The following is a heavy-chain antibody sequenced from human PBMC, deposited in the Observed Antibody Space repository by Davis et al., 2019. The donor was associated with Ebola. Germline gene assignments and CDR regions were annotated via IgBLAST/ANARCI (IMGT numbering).Heavy chain of an antibody. Sequence: ASVKVSCKASGGTFSSYAISWVRQAPGQGLEWMGWISAYNGNTNYAQKLQGRVTMTKDTSTSTAYMELRSLRSDDTAVYYCARARDYSIPYYYYGMDVWGQGTTVTVSS. V-gene: IGHV1-18*01. CDR1: GGTFSSYA. CDR3: ARARDYSIPYYYYGMDV. D-gene: IGHD4-11*01. J-gene: IGHJ6*02. CDR2: ISAYNGNT.